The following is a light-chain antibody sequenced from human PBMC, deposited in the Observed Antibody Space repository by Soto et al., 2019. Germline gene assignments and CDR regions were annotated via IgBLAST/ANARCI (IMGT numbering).Light chain of an antibody. CDR1: SSDVGGYNY. V-gene: IGLV2-11*01. CDR2: DVD. CDR3: CSYAGGSLI. J-gene: IGLJ2*01. Sequence: QSALTQPRSVSGSPGQSVTISCTGTSSDVGGYNYVSWYQQHPGKVPQHVIYDVDGRPSGVPDRFSGSKSGNTASLTISGLQAEDEADYYCCSYAGGSLIFGGGTKLTVL.